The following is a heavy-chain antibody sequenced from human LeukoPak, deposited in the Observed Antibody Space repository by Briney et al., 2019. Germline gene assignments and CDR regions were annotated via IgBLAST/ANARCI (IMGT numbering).Heavy chain of an antibody. Sequence: SETLSLTCTVSGGSISSNIHFWGWLRQPPGKGLEWIGSIYYTGTTYYTPSLKSRVTMSVDTSKSQFSLKLTSVTASDTAIYYCARQVSNWFDPWGQGTLVTVSS. CDR3: ARQVSNWFDP. J-gene: IGHJ5*02. V-gene: IGHV4-39*01. CDR1: GGSISSNIHF. CDR2: IYYTGTT. D-gene: IGHD1-14*01.